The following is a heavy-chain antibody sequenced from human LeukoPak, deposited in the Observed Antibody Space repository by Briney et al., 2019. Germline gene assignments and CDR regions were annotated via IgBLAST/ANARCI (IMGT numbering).Heavy chain of an antibody. CDR3: AVAARRNNWFDP. CDR1: GGSISSYY. V-gene: IGHV4-59*01. Sequence: PSETLSLTCTVSGGSISSYYWSWIRQPPGRGLEWIGYIYYSGSTNYNPSLKSRVTISVDTSKNQFSLKLSSVTAADTAVYYCAVAARRNNWFDPWGQGTLVTVSS. J-gene: IGHJ5*02. CDR2: IYYSGST. D-gene: IGHD6-6*01.